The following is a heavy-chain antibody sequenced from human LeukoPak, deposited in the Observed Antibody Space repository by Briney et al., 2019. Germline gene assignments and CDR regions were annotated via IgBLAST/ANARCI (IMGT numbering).Heavy chain of an antibody. J-gene: IGHJ4*02. V-gene: IGHV3-15*01. CDR1: GLTFNNAW. CDR3: STGGGTHDY. CDR2: IRSRSAGGTT. D-gene: IGHD2-15*01. Sequence: GGSLGLSCAASGLTFNNAWMSWVRQAPGKGLEWVGRIRSRSAGGTTDYGAPVKGRFTISRDDSKNTLYLQMNSVKTEDTAVYYCSTGGGTHDYWGQGTLVTVSS.